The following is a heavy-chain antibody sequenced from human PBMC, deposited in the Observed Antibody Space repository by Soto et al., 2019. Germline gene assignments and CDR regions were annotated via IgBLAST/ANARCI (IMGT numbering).Heavy chain of an antibody. CDR1: GGSINNYY. Sequence: QVQLQESGPGLVKSSETLSLTCTVSGGSINNYYWTWIRQPPGKGLEWIGYVYYTGSTSYNPSLTSRVTISLDTSMNQFSLTLNSVTAADTAMYFCARYSPPKKSYDSNPGWFDPWGQGTLVAVSS. CDR3: ARYSPPKKSYDSNPGWFDP. J-gene: IGHJ5*02. V-gene: IGHV4-59*01. D-gene: IGHD3-22*01. CDR2: VYYTGST.